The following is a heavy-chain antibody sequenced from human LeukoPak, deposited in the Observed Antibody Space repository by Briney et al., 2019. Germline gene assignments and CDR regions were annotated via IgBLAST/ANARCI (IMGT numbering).Heavy chain of an antibody. D-gene: IGHD3-22*01. J-gene: IGHJ3*02. Sequence: GASVKVSCKASGYTFTSYYIHWVRQAPGQGLEWMGWINPNSGGTNYAQNFQGRVTMTRDTSISTAYMELSRLRSDDTAVYHCAREHSSGYYFDAFDIWGQGTMVTVSS. V-gene: IGHV1-2*02. CDR1: GYTFTSYY. CDR3: AREHSSGYYFDAFDI. CDR2: INPNSGGT.